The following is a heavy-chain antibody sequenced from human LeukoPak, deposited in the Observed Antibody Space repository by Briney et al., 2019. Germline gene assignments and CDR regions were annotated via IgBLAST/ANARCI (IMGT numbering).Heavy chain of an antibody. CDR1: GGSISSGSYY. CDR2: IYTSGST. V-gene: IGHV4-61*02. CDR3: AAGSYGYWFFDL. J-gene: IGHJ2*01. Sequence: SQTLSLTCTVSGGSISSGSYYWSWIRQPAGXXXXXXGRIYTSGSTNYNPSLKSRVTISVDTSKNQFSLKLSSVTAADTAAYYCAAGSYGYWFFDLWGRGTLVTVSS. D-gene: IGHD1-26*01.